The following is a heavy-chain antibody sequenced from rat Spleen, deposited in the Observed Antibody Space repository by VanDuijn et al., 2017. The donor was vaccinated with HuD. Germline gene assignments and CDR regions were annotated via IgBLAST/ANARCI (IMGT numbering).Heavy chain of an antibody. V-gene: IGHV5-19*01. Sequence: EVQLVESGGGLVQPGGSLKFSCAASGITFSNYGMHWIRQAPTKGLEWVASISPSGGITDYRDSVKGRFAISRDTAKSTLYLQMDSLGSEDTATYYCATAGSRISRFAYWGQGTLVTVSS. CDR1: GITFSNYG. CDR3: ATAGSRISRFAY. J-gene: IGHJ3*01. D-gene: IGHD2-7*01. CDR2: ISPSGGIT.